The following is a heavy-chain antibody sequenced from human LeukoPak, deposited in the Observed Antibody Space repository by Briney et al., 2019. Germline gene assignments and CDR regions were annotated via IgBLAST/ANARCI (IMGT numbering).Heavy chain of an antibody. CDR1: GGSISISSYY. J-gene: IGHJ4*02. V-gene: IGHV4-39*01. CDR2: IYYSGST. Sequence: SETLSLTCTVSGGSISISSYYWGWIRQPPGKGLEWIGSIYYSGSTYYNPSLKSRVTISVDTSKNQFSLKLSSVAAADTAVYYCARRGLAGPPDYWGQGTLVTVSS. D-gene: IGHD6-13*01. CDR3: ARRGLAGPPDY.